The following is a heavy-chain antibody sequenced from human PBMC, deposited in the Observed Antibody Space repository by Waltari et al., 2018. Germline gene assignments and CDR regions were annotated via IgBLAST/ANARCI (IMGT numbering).Heavy chain of an antibody. CDR2: IWYDGTHK. D-gene: IGHD1-26*01. Sequence: QVHLEETGGGVVQPGTSLRLSCVASGFTFSDYGIHWVRQAPGKGLEWVAVIWYDGTHKYYVDSVKGRFTISRDNSQNTLFLQMNSLGAEDTAVYYCARDSYSGRFFHLSGIDYWGQGTLVTVSS. CDR3: ARDSYSGRFFHLSGIDY. CDR1: GFTFSDYG. J-gene: IGHJ4*02. V-gene: IGHV3-33*01.